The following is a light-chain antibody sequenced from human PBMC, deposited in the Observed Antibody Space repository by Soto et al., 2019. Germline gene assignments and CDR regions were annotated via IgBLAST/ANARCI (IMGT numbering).Light chain of an antibody. Sequence: EIVMTQSAATLSLSPGERAALSCRASQSVSSNVAWYQQIPGQTPRLLIYGASTRATGIPVRFSGSGSGTEFTLTISSLQSEDFAVYYCAQYDEVPYPFGQGTKVDI. CDR2: GAS. CDR3: AQYDEVPYP. J-gene: IGKJ2*01. CDR1: QSVSSN. V-gene: IGKV3-15*01.